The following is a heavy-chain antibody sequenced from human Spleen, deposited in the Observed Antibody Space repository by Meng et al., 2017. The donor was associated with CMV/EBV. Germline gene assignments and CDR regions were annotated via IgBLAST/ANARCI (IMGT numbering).Heavy chain of an antibody. V-gene: IGHV3-23*01. D-gene: IGHD3-10*01. CDR1: GFSMSNYA. J-gene: IGHJ4*02. CDR3: AKGSSDSCYSGIDC. CDR2: ISGSGAAT. Sequence: GGSLRLSCAVSGFSMSNYAMTWVRQAPGKGLEWVSVISGSGAATYYADSVKDRFAISRDNSENTVYLQMNSLRVEDTAVYYCAKGSSDSCYSGIDCWGQGTLVTVSS.